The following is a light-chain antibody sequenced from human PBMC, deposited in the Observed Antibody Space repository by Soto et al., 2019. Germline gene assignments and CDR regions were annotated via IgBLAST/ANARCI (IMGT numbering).Light chain of an antibody. V-gene: IGKV3-11*01. CDR3: QHRRDS. J-gene: IGKJ2*01. Sequence: MVLTQSPASVSLSRGERATLSCRASESIATYVAWYQQRPGQAPRLLIYDPSNRATGISARCSGSGSGTDFTLTISSLEAEDFAVYYCQHRRDSFGQGTKVDIK. CDR1: ESIATY. CDR2: DPS.